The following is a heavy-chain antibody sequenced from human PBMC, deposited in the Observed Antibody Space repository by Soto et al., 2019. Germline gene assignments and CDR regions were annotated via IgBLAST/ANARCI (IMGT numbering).Heavy chain of an antibody. D-gene: IGHD3-16*01. CDR1: GFNFTNAW. CDR2: FKSEVDGRTT. V-gene: IGHV3-15*05. J-gene: IGHJ4*02. CDR3: TTYSGVGALEHVWVRSLPSC. Sequence: EVQLAESGGGLVKPGGSLRLSCAASGFNFTNAWMNWVRQSPEKGLEWVGRFKSEVDGRTTADSAPVKGRFSILRDDSKSTLYLEMNNLRTEDTSIYFCTTYSGVGALEHVWVRSLPSCWGPGAQVTVSS.